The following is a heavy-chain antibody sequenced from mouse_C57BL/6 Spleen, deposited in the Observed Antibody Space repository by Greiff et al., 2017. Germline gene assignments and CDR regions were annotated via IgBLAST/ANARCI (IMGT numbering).Heavy chain of an antibody. CDR3: ARTAVPFGY. CDR1: GYAFTNYL. V-gene: IGHV1-54*01. D-gene: IGHD1-1*01. J-gene: IGHJ2*01. CDR2: INPGSGGT. Sequence: VQLQQSGAELVRPGTSVKVSCKASGYAFTNYLIEWVKQRPGQGLEWIGVINPGSGGTNYNEKFKGKATLTADKSSSTAYLQLSSLTSEDSAVYCCARTAVPFGYWGQGTTLSVSS.